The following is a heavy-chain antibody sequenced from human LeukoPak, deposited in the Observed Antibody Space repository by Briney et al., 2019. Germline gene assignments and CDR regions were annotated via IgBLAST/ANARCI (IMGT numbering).Heavy chain of an antibody. CDR3: ARGADHGGSYYPD. J-gene: IGHJ4*02. Sequence: GGSLRLSCAASGFRFSNPWMYWVRQGPGKGPVWVSRMKTDGTRIEYADSVKGRFTISRDNAKNTLFLQMSSLRVEDTAVYYCARGADHGGSYYPDWGQGTRVTVSS. D-gene: IGHD3-10*01. V-gene: IGHV3-74*01. CDR2: MKTDGTRI. CDR1: GFRFSNPW.